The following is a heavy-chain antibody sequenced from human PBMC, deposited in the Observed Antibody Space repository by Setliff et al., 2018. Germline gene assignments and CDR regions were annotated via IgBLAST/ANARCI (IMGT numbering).Heavy chain of an antibody. CDR2: IYTSWST. V-gene: IGHV4-61*09. CDR1: GDSISSRRYY. J-gene: IGHJ6*03. CDR3: ARMSGFQYMDV. D-gene: IGHD3-3*01. Sequence: PSETLSLTCSVSGDSISSRRYYWGWFRQPAGKGLEWIGQIYTSWSTNYNPSLKSRVTISLDTSKNQFSLSLSSVTAADTAVYYCARMSGFQYMDVWGKGTMVTVSS.